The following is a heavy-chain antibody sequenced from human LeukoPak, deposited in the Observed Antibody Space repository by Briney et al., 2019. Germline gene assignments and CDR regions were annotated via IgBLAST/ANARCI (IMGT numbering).Heavy chain of an antibody. CDR2: ISGSGGST. CDR3: AKVPVGAMDPPGIDY. D-gene: IGHD5-18*01. V-gene: IGHV3-23*01. Sequence: PGGSLRLSCAASGLTFSDYYMTWIRQAPGKGLEWVSAISGSGGSTYYADSVKGRFTISRDNSKNTLYLQMNSLRAEDTAVYYCAKVPVGAMDPPGIDYWGQGTLVTVSS. J-gene: IGHJ4*02. CDR1: GLTFSDYY.